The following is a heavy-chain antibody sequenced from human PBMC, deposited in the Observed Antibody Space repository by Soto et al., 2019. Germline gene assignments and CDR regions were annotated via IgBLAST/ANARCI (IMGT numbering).Heavy chain of an antibody. D-gene: IGHD6-13*01. Sequence: SETLSLTCAVSGDSISSGGYSWTWIRQPPGKGLEWIGHIYQSGSTLYNPSLESRVAISVDKSKNLFSLDLSSVTAADTAVYYCARFPRAAPVDYWGQGTLVTVSS. J-gene: IGHJ4*02. CDR2: IYQSGST. CDR3: ARFPRAAPVDY. CDR1: GDSISSGGYS. V-gene: IGHV4-30-2*01.